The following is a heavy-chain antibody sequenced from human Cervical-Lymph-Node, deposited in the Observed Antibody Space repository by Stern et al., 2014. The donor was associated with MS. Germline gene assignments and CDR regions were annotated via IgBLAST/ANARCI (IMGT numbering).Heavy chain of an antibody. CDR3: ARSRLTDYDSSGFDY. CDR2: IWSDENDN. J-gene: IGHJ4*02. Sequence: VQLVESGGGVVQPGRSLRLSCVASGFSFSRYGMHWVRQAPDRGLEWVAVIWSDENDNYYADSVKGLFTISRDDSKNTMYLQMNNVRVEDTAVYFCARSRLTDYDSSGFDYWGQGTLVTVSS. D-gene: IGHD3-22*01. V-gene: IGHV3-33*08. CDR1: GFSFSRYG.